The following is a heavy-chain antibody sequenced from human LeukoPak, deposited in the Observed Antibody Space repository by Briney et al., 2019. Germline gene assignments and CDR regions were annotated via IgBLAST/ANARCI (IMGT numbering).Heavy chain of an antibody. CDR1: XXXXSSYX. V-gene: IGHV4-59*08. J-gene: IGHJ4*02. CDR2: ISDIGSI. Sequence: SETLSLTCTVSXXXXSSYXWSWIRQPPXXXXXXIAYISDIGSINYNPSLKSRVTISLDTSKDQFSLKLSSVTAADTAVYYCAGHHPRNTVDFWGQGTLVTVSS. CDR3: AGHHPRNTVDF. D-gene: IGHD2/OR15-2a*01.